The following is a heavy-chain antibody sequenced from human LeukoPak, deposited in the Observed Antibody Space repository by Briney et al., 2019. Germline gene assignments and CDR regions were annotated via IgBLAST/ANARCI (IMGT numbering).Heavy chain of an antibody. V-gene: IGHV3-7*01. CDR1: GFTFSSYW. D-gene: IGHD6-13*01. Sequence: PGGSLRLSCAASGFTFSSYWMSWVRQAPGKGLEWVANIKQDGSEKYYVDSLKGRFTISRDNAKNSLYLQMNSLRAEDTALYYCATSRWSGGGYDAFAMWGQGTVVTVSS. CDR3: ATSRWSGGGYDAFAM. J-gene: IGHJ3*02. CDR2: IKQDGSEK.